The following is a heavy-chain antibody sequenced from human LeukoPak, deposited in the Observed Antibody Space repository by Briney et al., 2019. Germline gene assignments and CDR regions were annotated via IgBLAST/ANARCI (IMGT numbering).Heavy chain of an antibody. Sequence: GGSLGLSCASSGFSVSNNFMTWVRKAPGKGLEWVSIIYSGGNTYYTDSVKGRFTISRDNSKNTLYLQMNSLRVEDTAVYYCAKARDDSGNFYPIFDYWGQGTLVTVSS. CDR1: GFSVSNNF. V-gene: IGHV3-66*01. D-gene: IGHD3-22*01. J-gene: IGHJ4*02. CDR3: AKARDDSGNFYPIFDY. CDR2: IYSGGNT.